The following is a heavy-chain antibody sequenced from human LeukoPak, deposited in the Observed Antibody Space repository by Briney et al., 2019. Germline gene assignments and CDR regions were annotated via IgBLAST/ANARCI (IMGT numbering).Heavy chain of an antibody. CDR3: ARVPYGSLGYYYYYMDV. J-gene: IGHJ6*03. CDR2: ISSGGNT. CDR1: GFTVSTNY. V-gene: IGHV3-66*01. Sequence: GGSLRLSCAASGFTVSTNYMTWVRQAPGKGLEWVSVISSGGNTYYADSVKGRFTISRDNSKDTLYLQMNSLRAEDTAVYYCARVPYGSLGYYYYYMDVWGKGTTVTISS. D-gene: IGHD3-10*01.